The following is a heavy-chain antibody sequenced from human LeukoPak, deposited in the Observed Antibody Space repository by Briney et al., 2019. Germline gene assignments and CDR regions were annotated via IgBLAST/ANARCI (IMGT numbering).Heavy chain of an antibody. CDR2: IYTSGST. V-gene: IGHV4-39*07. D-gene: IGHD5-12*01. J-gene: IGHJ6*03. CDR3: ARDLSLRTQLWWLRGDKEYYHYMDV. CDR1: GGSISSSSYY. Sequence: TTSETLSLTCTVSGGSISSSSYYWGWIRQPPGKGLEWIGSIYTSGSTNYNPSLKSRVTISVDTSKNQFSLKLSSVTAADTAVYYCARDLSLRTQLWWLRGDKEYYHYMDVWGKGTTVTISS.